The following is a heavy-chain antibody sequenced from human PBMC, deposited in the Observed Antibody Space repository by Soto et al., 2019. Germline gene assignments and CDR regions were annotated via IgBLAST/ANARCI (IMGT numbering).Heavy chain of an antibody. V-gene: IGHV4-34*01. Sequence: SETLSLTCAVYGGSFSGYYWSWIRQPPGKGLEWIGEINHSGSTNYNPSLKSRVTISVDTSKNQFSLKLGSVTAADTAVYYCAVTYCSGGSCYSFFGAFDIWGQGTMVTVSS. J-gene: IGHJ3*02. CDR1: GGSFSGYY. CDR3: AVTYCSGGSCYSFFGAFDI. D-gene: IGHD2-15*01. CDR2: INHSGST.